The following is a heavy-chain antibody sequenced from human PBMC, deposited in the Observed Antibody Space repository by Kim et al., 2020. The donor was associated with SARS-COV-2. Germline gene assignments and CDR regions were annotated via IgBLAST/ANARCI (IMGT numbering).Heavy chain of an antibody. CDR3: AREMGHCSGTSCFGSFDY. CDR2: IYYSGST. D-gene: IGHD2-2*01. CDR1: GGSISTYY. V-gene: IGHV4-59*01. Sequence: SETLSLTCTVSGGSISTYYWSWIRQPPGKGLVWIGYIYYSGSTNYNPSLKSRVTISVDTSKNQFSLRLRSVTAADTAVYYCAREMGHCSGTSCFGSFDYWGQGALVTVSS. J-gene: IGHJ4*02.